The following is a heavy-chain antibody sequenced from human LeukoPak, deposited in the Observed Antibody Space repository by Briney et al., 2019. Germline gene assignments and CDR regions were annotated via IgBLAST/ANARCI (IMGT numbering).Heavy chain of an antibody. V-gene: IGHV4-30-2*01. CDR3: AREAWALSGSYRAPFDY. CDR1: GGSISSGGYY. CDR2: IYHSGST. J-gene: IGHJ4*02. Sequence: SQTLSLTCTVSGGSISSGGYYWSWIRQPPGKGLEWIGYIYHSGSTYYNPSLKSRVTISVDRSKNQFSLKLSSVTAADTAVYYCAREAWALSGSYRAPFDYWGQGTLVTVSS. D-gene: IGHD1-26*01.